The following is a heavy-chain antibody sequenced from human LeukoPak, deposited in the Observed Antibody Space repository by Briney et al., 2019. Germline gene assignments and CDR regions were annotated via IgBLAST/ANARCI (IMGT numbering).Heavy chain of an antibody. V-gene: IGHV1-18*01. Sequence: ASVKVSCKASGYTFTSYGISWVRQAPGQGLEWMGWISAYNGNTNYAQKLQGRVTMTTDTSTSTAYMELRSLRTDDTAVYYCARDLVYYDSSGEWGQGTLVTVSS. D-gene: IGHD3-22*01. CDR1: GYTFTSYG. CDR3: ARDLVYYDSSGE. J-gene: IGHJ4*02. CDR2: ISAYNGNT.